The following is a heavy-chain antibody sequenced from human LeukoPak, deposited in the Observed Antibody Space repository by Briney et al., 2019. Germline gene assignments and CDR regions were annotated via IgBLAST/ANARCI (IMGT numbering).Heavy chain of an antibody. J-gene: IGHJ4*02. Sequence: PSETLSLTCTVSGGSISSGGYYWSWIRQHPGNGLEWIGYIYYSASTYYNPSLKSRVTISVDTSKNQFSLKLSSVTAADTAVYYCARAIYDFWSGYSDYWGQGTLVTVSS. D-gene: IGHD3-3*01. CDR1: GGSISSGGYY. V-gene: IGHV4-31*03. CDR3: ARAIYDFWSGYSDY. CDR2: IYYSAST.